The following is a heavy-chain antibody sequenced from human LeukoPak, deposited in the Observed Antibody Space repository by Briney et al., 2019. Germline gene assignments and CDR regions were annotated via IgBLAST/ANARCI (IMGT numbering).Heavy chain of an antibody. Sequence: PGGSLRLSCEASGFTFGSHAMYWVRQAPGKGLEWVAGIFGSGGSPHYADSVKGRFTISRDNSRNTVYLQINSLRADDTAVYYCGKTTDGYSSGQKPAWPVDYWGQGTLVTVSS. CDR2: IFGSGGSP. CDR1: GFTFGSHA. CDR3: GKTTDGYSSGQKPAWPVDY. J-gene: IGHJ4*02. V-gene: IGHV3-23*01. D-gene: IGHD5-18*01.